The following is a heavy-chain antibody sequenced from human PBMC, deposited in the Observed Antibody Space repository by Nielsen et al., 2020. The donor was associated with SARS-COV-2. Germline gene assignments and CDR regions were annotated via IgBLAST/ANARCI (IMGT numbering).Heavy chain of an antibody. Sequence: GGSLRLSCTASEFPFNNCGMYWVRQAPGKGLEWVAVISYDGSSKYYGDSVKGRSTISRDNSRSTVYLEINSLRAEDSAMYYCAKGGCLLGAEEIRRDLDSWGQGTLVTVSS. D-gene: IGHD1-26*01. CDR2: ISYDGSSK. CDR1: EFPFNNCG. V-gene: IGHV3-30*18. CDR3: AKGGCLLGAEEIRRDLDS. J-gene: IGHJ4*02.